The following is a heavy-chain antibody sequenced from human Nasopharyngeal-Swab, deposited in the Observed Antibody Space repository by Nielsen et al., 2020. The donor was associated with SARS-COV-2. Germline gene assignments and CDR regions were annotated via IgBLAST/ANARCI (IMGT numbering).Heavy chain of an antibody. CDR2: IYYSGST. CDR3: ARGHSTITIFGVVIRSGMDV. D-gene: IGHD3-3*01. Sequence: SETLSLTCTVSGGSISSSSYYWGWIRQPPGKGLEWIGSIYYSGSTYYNPSLKSRVTISVDTSKNQFSLKLSSVTAADTAVYYCARGHSTITIFGVVIRSGMDVWGQGTTVTVSS. V-gene: IGHV4-39*01. CDR1: GGSISSSSYY. J-gene: IGHJ6*02.